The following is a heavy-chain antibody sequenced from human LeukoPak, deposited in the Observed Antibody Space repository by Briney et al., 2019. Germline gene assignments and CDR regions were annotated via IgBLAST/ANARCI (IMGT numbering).Heavy chain of an antibody. CDR1: GGSISSYY. Sequence: QTSETLSLTCTVSGGSISSYYWSWIRQPPGKGLEWIGYIYYSGSTNYNPSLKSRVTISVDTSKNQFSLKLSSVTAADTAVYYCATSPAGGSYLDYWGQGTLVTVSS. D-gene: IGHD1-26*01. V-gene: IGHV4-59*01. CDR3: ATSPAGGSYLDY. J-gene: IGHJ4*02. CDR2: IYYSGST.